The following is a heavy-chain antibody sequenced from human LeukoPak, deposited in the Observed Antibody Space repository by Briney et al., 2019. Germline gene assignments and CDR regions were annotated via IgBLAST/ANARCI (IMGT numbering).Heavy chain of an antibody. Sequence: GGSLRLSCAASGFTFSSYEMNWIRQAPGRGLEWLAYISSGSRTIYYTDSVKGRFTISRDDANNSLFLQMNTLRVDDSALYYCARGPVGATPLDYWGQGTLVTVSS. V-gene: IGHV3-48*03. CDR3: ARGPVGATPLDY. J-gene: IGHJ4*02. CDR2: ISSGSRTI. D-gene: IGHD1-26*01. CDR1: GFTFSSYE.